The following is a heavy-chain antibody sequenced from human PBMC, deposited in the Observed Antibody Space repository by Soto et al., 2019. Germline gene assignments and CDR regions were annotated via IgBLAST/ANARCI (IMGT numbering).Heavy chain of an antibody. CDR1: GFTFSSYA. CDR2: ISYDGSNK. D-gene: IGHD4-17*01. J-gene: IGHJ6*02. CDR3: ARGDYGDYVYYYYGMDV. Sequence: QVQLVESGGGVVQPGRSLRLSCAASGFTFSSYAMHWVRQAPGKGLEWVAVISYDGSNKYYADSVKGRFTISRDNSKNTLYLQMNSLRAEDTAVYYCARGDYGDYVYYYYGMDVWGQGTTVTVSS. V-gene: IGHV3-30-3*01.